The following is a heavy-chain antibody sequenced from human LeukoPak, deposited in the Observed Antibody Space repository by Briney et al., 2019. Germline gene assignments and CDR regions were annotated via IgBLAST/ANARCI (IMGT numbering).Heavy chain of an antibody. J-gene: IGHJ5*02. Sequence: SETLSLTCTVSGGSVISTTYYWGWVRQPPGKGLEWVGVVHYNGATYYDPSLKSRVTMSIDTSENQFSLKVTSVTAADTAVYYCARRRVAATAGWFDPWGQGTLVTVSS. CDR3: ARRRVAATAGWFDP. CDR1: GGSVISTTYY. D-gene: IGHD2-15*01. CDR2: VHYNGAT. V-gene: IGHV4-39*01.